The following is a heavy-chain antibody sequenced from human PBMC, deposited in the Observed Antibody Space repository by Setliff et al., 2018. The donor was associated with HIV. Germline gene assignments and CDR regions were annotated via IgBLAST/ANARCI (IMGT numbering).Heavy chain of an antibody. CDR1: GFTFSNAW. Sequence: PGGSLRLSCAASGFTFSNAWMSWVRQAPGKGLEWVGRIKSKTDGGTTDYAAPVKGRFTISRDDSTNTLYLQLNSLEVEDTAVYYCATAFVLVTDTQGVLDSWGQGILVTVS. V-gene: IGHV3-15*01. CDR3: ATAFVLVTDTQGVLDS. D-gene: IGHD2-21*02. CDR2: IKSKTDGGTT. J-gene: IGHJ4*02.